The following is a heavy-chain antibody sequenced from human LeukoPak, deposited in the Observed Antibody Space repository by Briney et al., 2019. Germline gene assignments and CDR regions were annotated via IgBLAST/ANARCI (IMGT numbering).Heavy chain of an antibody. CDR1: GGSISSSSYY. D-gene: IGHD3-10*01. J-gene: IGHJ4*02. CDR3: ARAGLAVRGVIGTDY. Sequence: SETLSLTCTVSGGSISSSSYYWGWIRRPPGKGLEWIGTIYYGGSTYYNPSLKSRVTISVDTSKNQFSLKLSSVTAADTAVYYCARAGLAVRGVIGTDYWGQGTLVTVSS. V-gene: IGHV4-39*07. CDR2: IYYGGST.